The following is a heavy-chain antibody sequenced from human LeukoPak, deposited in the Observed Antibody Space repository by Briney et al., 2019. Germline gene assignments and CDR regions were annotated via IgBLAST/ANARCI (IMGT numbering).Heavy chain of an antibody. J-gene: IGHJ4*02. V-gene: IGHV4-34*01. CDR2: INHSGST. CDR1: GGSFSGYY. CDR3: ARAGYCSSTSCYSGRIDY. D-gene: IGHD2-2*01. Sequence: SETLSLTCAVYGGSFSGYYWSWIRQPPGRGLEWIGEINHSGSTNYNPSLKSRVTISVDTSKNQFSLKLSSVTAADTAVYYCARAGYCSSTSCYSGRIDYWGQGTLVTVSS.